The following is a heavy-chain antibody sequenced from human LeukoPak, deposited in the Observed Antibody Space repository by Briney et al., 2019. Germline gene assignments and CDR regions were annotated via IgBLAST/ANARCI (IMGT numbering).Heavy chain of an antibody. D-gene: IGHD3-22*01. CDR1: DGSISSNSYY. CDR2: IYYSGST. Sequence: SETLSLTCTVSDGSISSNSYYWGWIRQPPGKGLEWIGTIYYSGSTYYNPSLKSRVTISVDTSKNQFSLKLSSVTAADTAVYYCARDTQSYYYSYYFDYWGQGTLVTVSS. CDR3: ARDTQSYYYSYYFDY. J-gene: IGHJ4*02. V-gene: IGHV4-39*07.